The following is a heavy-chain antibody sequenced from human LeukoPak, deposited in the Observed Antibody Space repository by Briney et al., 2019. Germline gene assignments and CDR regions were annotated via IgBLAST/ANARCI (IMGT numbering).Heavy chain of an antibody. J-gene: IGHJ4*02. CDR3: ASGILGYSYGSHFDY. CDR2: IIPIFGTA. CDR1: GGTFSSYT. V-gene: IGHV1-69*05. Sequence: SVKVSCKASGGTFSSYTISWVRQAPGQGLEWMGRIIPIFGTANYAQKFQGRVTITTDESTSTAYMVLSSLRSEDTAVYYCASGILGYSYGSHFDYWGQGTLVTVSS. D-gene: IGHD5-18*01.